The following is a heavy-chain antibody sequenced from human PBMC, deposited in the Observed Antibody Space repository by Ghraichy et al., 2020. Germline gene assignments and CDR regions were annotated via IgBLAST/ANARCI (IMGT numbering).Heavy chain of an antibody. V-gene: IGHV1-8*02. J-gene: IGHJ5*02. CDR2: MNPNSGDT. CDR3: ARGFRLGRKMQAFDT. D-gene: IGHD7-27*01. CDR1: GYTFTNYD. Sequence: ASVKVSCKASGYTFTNYDINWVRQATGQGLEWMGWMNPNSGDTGYAQEFQGRVTMTRDTSISTAYMELSSLRSEDTALYYCARGFRLGRKMQAFDTWGQGTLVTVSS.